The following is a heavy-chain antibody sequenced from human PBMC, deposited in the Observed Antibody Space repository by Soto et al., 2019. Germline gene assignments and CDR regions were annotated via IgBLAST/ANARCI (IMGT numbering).Heavy chain of an antibody. Sequence: QVQLVQSGAEVKKPGSSVKVSCKACGGTFSSYAISWVRQAPGQGLEWMGGIIPIFGTANYAQKFQGRVTITADESTRTAYMELSSMRSEDTAVYYCARDSGIGIVVVTALDAFDIWGQGTMVTVSS. D-gene: IGHD2-21*02. J-gene: IGHJ3*02. CDR1: GGTFSSYA. CDR3: ARDSGIGIVVVTALDAFDI. CDR2: IIPIFGTA. V-gene: IGHV1-69*12.